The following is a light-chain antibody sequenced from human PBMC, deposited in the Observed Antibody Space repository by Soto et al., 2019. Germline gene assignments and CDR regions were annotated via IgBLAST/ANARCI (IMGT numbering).Light chain of an antibody. CDR3: SSYISSSTPYL. CDR1: RGDVGGYNF. V-gene: IGLV2-14*01. Sequence: QSALTQPASVSGSPGQSITISCTGTRGDVGGYNFVSWYQQHPGKAPKLLIYNVSNRPSGVSNRFSGSRSGNTASLTISGLQAEDEADYYCSSYISSSTPYLFGSGTKLTVL. J-gene: IGLJ1*01. CDR2: NVS.